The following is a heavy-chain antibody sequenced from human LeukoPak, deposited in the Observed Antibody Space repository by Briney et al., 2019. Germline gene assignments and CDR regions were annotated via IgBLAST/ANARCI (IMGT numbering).Heavy chain of an antibody. J-gene: IGHJ4*02. Sequence: SETLSLTCTVSGGSISSYYWSWIRQPAGKGLEWIGRIYTSGSTNYNPSLKSRVTMSVDTSKNQFSLKLSSVTAADTAVYYCARMPRPDYDYVWGSYRYRYFDYWGQGTLVTVSS. CDR2: IYTSGST. CDR3: ARMPRPDYDYVWGSYRYRYFDY. V-gene: IGHV4-4*07. D-gene: IGHD3-16*02. CDR1: GGSISSYY.